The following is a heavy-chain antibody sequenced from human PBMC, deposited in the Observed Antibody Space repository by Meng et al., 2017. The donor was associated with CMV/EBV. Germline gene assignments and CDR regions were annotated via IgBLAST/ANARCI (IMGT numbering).Heavy chain of an antibody. CDR1: GFTVSNNY. CDR3: ARDGNYHGV. V-gene: IGHV3-53*01. J-gene: IGHJ4*02. Sequence: VRLVESGGGLPQPGGALRLSCAASGFTVSNNYMRWFRQAPGKGLEWVSLIYSEGTTDYSDSVKGRFTISRDNSKNTLYLQMNSLRAEDTAVYYCARDGNYHGVWGQGTLVTVSS. D-gene: IGHD1-7*01. CDR2: IYSEGTT.